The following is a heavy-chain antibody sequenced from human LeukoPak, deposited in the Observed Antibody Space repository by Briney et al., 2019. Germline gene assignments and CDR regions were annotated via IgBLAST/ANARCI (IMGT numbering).Heavy chain of an antibody. Sequence: SETLSLTCTVSGGSISSYYWSWIRQPPGKGLEWIGYIYYSGSTNYNPSLKSRVTISVDTSKNQFSLKLSSVTAADTAVYYCARGQGYSYGYEWFDPWGQGTLVTVSS. D-gene: IGHD5-18*01. CDR1: GGSISSYY. CDR3: ARGQGYSYGYEWFDP. CDR2: IYYSGST. J-gene: IGHJ5*02. V-gene: IGHV4-59*01.